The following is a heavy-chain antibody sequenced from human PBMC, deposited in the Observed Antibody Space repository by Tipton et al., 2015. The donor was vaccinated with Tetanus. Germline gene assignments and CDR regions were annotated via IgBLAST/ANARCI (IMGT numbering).Heavy chain of an antibody. CDR2: IYTGGSA. CDR3: TKPGSDRTKGWFDP. Sequence: QLVQSGGGLIQPGGSLRLSCAASGVTVSGDYMSWVRQAPGKGLEWVSVIYTGGSADYTDSVKGRFTISRDNSKNTLDLQMNSLRAEDTALYYCTKPGSDRTKGWFDPWGQGTLVTVSS. J-gene: IGHJ5*02. D-gene: IGHD6-25*01. CDR1: GVTVSGDY. V-gene: IGHV3-53*01.